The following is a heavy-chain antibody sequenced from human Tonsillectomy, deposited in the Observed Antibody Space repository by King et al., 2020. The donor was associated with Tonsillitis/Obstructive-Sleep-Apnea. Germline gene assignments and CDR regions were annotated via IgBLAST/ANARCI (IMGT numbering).Heavy chain of an antibody. V-gene: IGHV3-74*01. J-gene: IGHJ4*02. CDR3: AKGRSYYSVPLDY. Sequence: VQLVESGGGLVQAGGSLRLSCAASEFTFNTYWMHWVRQPPGEGLVWVSRIKGEGSETTYADSVKGGFTISRDNAKNTPYLQINSLTAEDTAVYYCAKGRSYYSVPLDYWGQGTLVTVSS. CDR1: EFTFNTYW. D-gene: IGHD1-26*01. CDR2: IKGEGSET.